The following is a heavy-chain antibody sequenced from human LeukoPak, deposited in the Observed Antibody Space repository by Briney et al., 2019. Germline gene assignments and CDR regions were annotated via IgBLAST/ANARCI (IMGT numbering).Heavy chain of an antibody. J-gene: IGHJ4*02. CDR2: IKEDGSKK. V-gene: IGHV3-7*03. CDR1: GFTFSYYY. D-gene: IGHD3-22*01. Sequence: GGSLRLSCAASGFTFSYYYMYWVRQAPGKGLEWVANIKEDGSKKNYVDSVKGRFTISRDNAKNSLYLQMTSLRAEDTAMYYCATPLDYRDSSGFHQGGDWGQGTLVTVSS. CDR3: ATPLDYRDSSGFHQGGD.